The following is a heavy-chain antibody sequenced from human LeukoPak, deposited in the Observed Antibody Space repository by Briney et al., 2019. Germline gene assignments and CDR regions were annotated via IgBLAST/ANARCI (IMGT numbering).Heavy chain of an antibody. J-gene: IGHJ4*02. CDR3: AKEYCSNSVCHSLDY. D-gene: IGHD2-8*01. Sequence: PGGSLRLSCTASGFNFGSDAMHWVRQAPGKGLEWVAVISYDGSNKYYADSVEGRFTFSRDNSKNTLYLQMNSLRAEDTAVYYCAKEYCSNSVCHSLDYWGQGTLVTVSS. CDR2: ISYDGSNK. CDR1: GFNFGSDA. V-gene: IGHV3-30*18.